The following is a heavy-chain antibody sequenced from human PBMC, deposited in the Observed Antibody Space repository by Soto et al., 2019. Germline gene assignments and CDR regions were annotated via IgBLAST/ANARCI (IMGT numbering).Heavy chain of an antibody. CDR2: INAGNGNT. D-gene: IGHD3-9*01. V-gene: IGHV1-3*01. J-gene: IGHJ5*02. CDR3: ARDPDLLYYDILTAPWVNWFDP. Sequence: ASVKVSCKASGYTFTSYAMHWVRQAPGQRLEWMGWINAGNGNTKYSQKFQGRVTITRDTSASTAYMELSSLRSEDTAVYYCARDPDLLYYDILTAPWVNWFDPWGQGTLVTVSS. CDR1: GYTFTSYA.